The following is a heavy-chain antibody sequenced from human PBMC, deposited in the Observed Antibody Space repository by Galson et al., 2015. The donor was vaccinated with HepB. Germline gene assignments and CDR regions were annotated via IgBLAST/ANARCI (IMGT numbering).Heavy chain of an antibody. Sequence: SVKVSCKASGYTFTNYGVTWVRQAPGQGLEWMGWISGYNGNTNYAQKFQGRVTMTTDTSTSTAYMELRSLRSDDTAIYYCARGRDGYSEFDYWGQGTLVTVSS. CDR2: ISGYNGNT. J-gene: IGHJ4*02. V-gene: IGHV1-18*01. D-gene: IGHD5-24*01. CDR3: ARGRDGYSEFDY. CDR1: GYTFTNYG.